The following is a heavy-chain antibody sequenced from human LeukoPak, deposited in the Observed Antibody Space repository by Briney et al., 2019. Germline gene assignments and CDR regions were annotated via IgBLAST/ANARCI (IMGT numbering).Heavy chain of an antibody. CDR3: AKDRAFGGVIGLDY. Sequence: GGSLRLSCAASGFTFSSYAMSWVRQAQGKGVEGVSVISGSGGTTYYADSVKSRLTISRDNSKNTLYLQMNSLRVEDTAVYYCAKDRAFGGVIGLDYWGQGTLVTVSS. CDR2: ISGSGGTT. V-gene: IGHV3-23*01. D-gene: IGHD3-16*02. J-gene: IGHJ4*02. CDR1: GFTFSSYA.